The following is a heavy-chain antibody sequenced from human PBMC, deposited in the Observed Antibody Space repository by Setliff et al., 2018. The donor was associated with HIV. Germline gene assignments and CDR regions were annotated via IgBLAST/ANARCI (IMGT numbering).Heavy chain of an antibody. CDR2: ITSSSNYI. D-gene: IGHD3-9*01. CDR3: ARDRRRYDILTLHYMDV. Sequence: GGSLRLSCAASGFTFSFYSMNWVRQAPGKGLEWVSTITSSSNYIYYADSVKGRFTISRDNAKNSLYLQMNSLRAEDTAMYYCARDRRRYDILTLHYMDVWGKGTTVTV. J-gene: IGHJ6*03. V-gene: IGHV3-21*06. CDR1: GFTFSFYS.